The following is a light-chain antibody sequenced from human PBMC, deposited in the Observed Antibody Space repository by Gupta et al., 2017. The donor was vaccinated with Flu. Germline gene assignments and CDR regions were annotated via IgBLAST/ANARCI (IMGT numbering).Light chain of an antibody. CDR3: SSYAGSDGVV. CDR1: SRDVGEYNF. J-gene: IGLJ1*01. V-gene: IGLV2-8*01. CDR2: EVH. Sequence: QSALAQPPSASGSPGQSLTISCTGTSRDVGEYNFVSWYQQYPGNAPKLMIYEVHKRTSGGPDRFFGSKAGNTASLTISGLQAEDEADYYCSSYAGSDGVVFGTGTKLTVL.